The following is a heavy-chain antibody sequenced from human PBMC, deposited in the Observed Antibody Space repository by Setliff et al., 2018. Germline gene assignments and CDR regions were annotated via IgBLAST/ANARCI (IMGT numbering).Heavy chain of an antibody. CDR1: GDSISRDFYY. CDR2: IYTNGRT. CDR3: ARGDGTKYYYYYYMDV. V-gene: IGHV4-61*09. J-gene: IGHJ6*03. Sequence: SETLSLTCTVSGDSISRDFYYWNWIRQPAGKGLEWIGHIYTNGRTHYNPSLKSRVTISVDTSKNQFSLKLSSVTAADTAVYYCARGDGTKYYYYYYMDVWGKGTTVTVSS. D-gene: IGHD1-7*01.